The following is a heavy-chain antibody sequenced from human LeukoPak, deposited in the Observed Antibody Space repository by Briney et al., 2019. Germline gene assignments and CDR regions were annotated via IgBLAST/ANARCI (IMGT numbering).Heavy chain of an antibody. Sequence: GESLKISCKGSGYSFASYWIGWVRQMPGKGLEWMGIIYPGDSDTTYSPSFQGQVTISADKSISTAYLQWSSLKASDTAMYYCARRDGYCSSTSCYADYYYGMDVWGQGTTVTVSS. D-gene: IGHD2-2*01. V-gene: IGHV5-51*01. CDR2: IYPGDSDT. CDR3: ARRDGYCSSTSCYADYYYGMDV. J-gene: IGHJ6*02. CDR1: GYSFASYW.